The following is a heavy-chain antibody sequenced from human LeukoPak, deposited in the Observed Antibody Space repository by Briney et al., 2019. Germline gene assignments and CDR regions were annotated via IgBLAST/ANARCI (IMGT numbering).Heavy chain of an antibody. CDR1: GFTFDDYA. Sequence: GRSLRLSCAASGFTFDDYAMHWVRHAPGKGLEWVSGISWNSGSIGYADSVKGRFTISRDNAKNSLYLQMNSLRAEDTALYYCAKGVAGTFDYWGQGTLVTVSS. CDR3: AKGVAGTFDY. V-gene: IGHV3-9*01. CDR2: ISWNSGSI. J-gene: IGHJ4*02. D-gene: IGHD6-19*01.